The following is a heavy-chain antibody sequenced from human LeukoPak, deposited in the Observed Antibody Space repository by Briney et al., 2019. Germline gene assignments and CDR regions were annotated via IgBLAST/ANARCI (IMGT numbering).Heavy chain of an antibody. CDR3: AREGDSSSWYGY. V-gene: IGHV1-18*01. Sequence: ASVKVSCKASGYTFTKYPMNWVRQAPGQGLEWMGWISAYNGNTNYAQKLQGRVTMTTDTSTSTAYMELRSLRSEDTAVYYCAREGDSSSWYGYWGQGTLVTVSS. CDR2: ISAYNGNT. CDR1: GYTFTKYP. J-gene: IGHJ4*02. D-gene: IGHD6-13*01.